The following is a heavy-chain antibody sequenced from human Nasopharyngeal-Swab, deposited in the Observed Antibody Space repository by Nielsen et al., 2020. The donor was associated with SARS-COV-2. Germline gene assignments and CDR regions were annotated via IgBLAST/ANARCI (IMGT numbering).Heavy chain of an antibody. Sequence: GESLKISCAASGFTFSSYGMHWVRQAPGKGLEWVAVISYDGSNKYYADSVKGRFTISRDNSKNTLYLQMNSLRAEDTALYYCAKDMTPLAAAAIDYWGQGTLVTVSS. V-gene: IGHV3-30*18. CDR3: AKDMTPLAAAAIDY. CDR2: ISYDGSNK. D-gene: IGHD6-13*01. CDR1: GFTFSSYG. J-gene: IGHJ4*02.